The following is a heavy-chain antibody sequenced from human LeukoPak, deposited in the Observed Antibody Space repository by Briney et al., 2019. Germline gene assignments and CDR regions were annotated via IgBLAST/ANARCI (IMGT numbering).Heavy chain of an antibody. CDR1: GFTFSSYW. V-gene: IGHV3-7*01. CDR2: IKQDGSEK. D-gene: IGHD6-19*01. CDR3: ARDRLAVADIYYMDV. J-gene: IGHJ6*03. Sequence: GGSLRLSCAVSGFTFSSYWMSWVRQAPGKGLVWVANIKQDGSEKYYVDSVKGRFTISRDNAKHSLYLQMNSLRAEDTAVYYCARDRLAVADIYYMDVWGKGTTVTVSS.